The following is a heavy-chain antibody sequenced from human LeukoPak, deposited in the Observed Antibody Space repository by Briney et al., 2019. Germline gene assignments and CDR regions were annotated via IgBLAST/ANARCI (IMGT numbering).Heavy chain of an antibody. J-gene: IGHJ5*02. Sequence: ASVKVSCKASGYTLTSYYMHWVRQAPGQGLKWMGLINPTGGSTGYAQKFQGRVTMTRDMSTSTDYMELSSLRSEDTAIYYCARDNSVGDNAWWFDPWGQGTLVTVSS. CDR2: INPTGGST. V-gene: IGHV1-46*01. CDR3: ARDNSVGDNAWWFDP. D-gene: IGHD1-26*01. CDR1: GYTLTSYY.